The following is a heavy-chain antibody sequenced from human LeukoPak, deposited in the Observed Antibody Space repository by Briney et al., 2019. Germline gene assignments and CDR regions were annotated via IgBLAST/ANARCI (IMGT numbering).Heavy chain of an antibody. D-gene: IGHD2-2*01. CDR3: AKDDCSSTSCPFAFDI. V-gene: IGHV3-30*02. CDR2: IRYDGSNK. J-gene: IGHJ3*02. CDR1: GFTFSSYW. Sequence: GGSLRLSCAASGFTFSSYWMSWVRQAPGKGLEWVAFIRYDGSNKYYADSVKGRFTISRDNSKNTLYLQMNSLRAEDTAVYYCAKDDCSSTSCPFAFDIWGQGTMVTVSS.